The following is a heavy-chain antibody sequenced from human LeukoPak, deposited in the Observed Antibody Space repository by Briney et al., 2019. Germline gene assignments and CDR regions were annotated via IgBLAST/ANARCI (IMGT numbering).Heavy chain of an antibody. CDR3: ARHPPTILDAFDI. CDR2: INHSGST. CDR1: GGSFSGYY. J-gene: IGHJ3*02. V-gene: IGHV4-34*01. Sequence: PSETLSLTCAVYGGSFSGYYWSWIRQPPGKGLEWIGEINHSGSTNYNPSLKSRVTISVDTSKNQFSLKLSSVTAADTAVYYCARHPPTILDAFDIWGQGTMVTVSS. D-gene: IGHD5-24*01.